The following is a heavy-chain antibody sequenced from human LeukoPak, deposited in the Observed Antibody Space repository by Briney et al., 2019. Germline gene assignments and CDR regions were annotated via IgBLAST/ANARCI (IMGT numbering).Heavy chain of an antibody. V-gene: IGHV3-20*04. CDR1: GFTFDDYG. CDR2: INWNGGRT. J-gene: IGHJ3*02. Sequence: PGGSLRLSCAASGFTFDDYGMSWVRQGPGKGLEWVSGINWNGGRTGYADSVKGRFTISRDNAKNSLYLQMNSLRAEDTALYYCARGFFGSSWYLMLGSAFDIWGQGTMVTVSS. D-gene: IGHD6-13*01. CDR3: ARGFFGSSWYLMLGSAFDI.